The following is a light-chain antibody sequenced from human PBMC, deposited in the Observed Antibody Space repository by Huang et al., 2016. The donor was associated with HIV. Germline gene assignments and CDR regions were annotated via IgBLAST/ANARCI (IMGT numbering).Light chain of an antibody. Sequence: EMVMTQSPATLSVSPGERVTLSCRASQSVSSNLAWYQQKPGQAPRLLIYGAATRATDIPARFSGSGSGTEVTLTISSLQSEDFAVYYCQQYNNWPPWTFGQGTKVEIK. J-gene: IGKJ1*01. CDR3: QQYNNWPPWT. V-gene: IGKV3-15*01. CDR2: GAA. CDR1: QSVSSN.